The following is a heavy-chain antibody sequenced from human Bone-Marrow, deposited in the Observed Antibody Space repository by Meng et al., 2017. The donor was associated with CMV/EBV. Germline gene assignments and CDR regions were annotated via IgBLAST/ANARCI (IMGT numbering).Heavy chain of an antibody. D-gene: IGHD4-17*01. J-gene: IGHJ4*02. Sequence: SETLSLTCTVSGGSISSYYWSWIRQPPGKGLEWIGYIYYSGSTNYNPSLKSRVTISVDTSKNQFSLKLSSVTAADTAVYYCAAERGGWGYGDSTSDYWGQGTLVTVSS. V-gene: IGHV4-59*01. CDR2: IYYSGST. CDR1: GGSISSYY. CDR3: AAERGGWGYGDSTSDY.